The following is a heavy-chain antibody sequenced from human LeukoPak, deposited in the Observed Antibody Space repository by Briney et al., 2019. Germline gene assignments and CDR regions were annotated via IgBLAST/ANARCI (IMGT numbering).Heavy chain of an antibody. V-gene: IGHV1-18*01. D-gene: IGHD2-15*01. CDR2: ISAYNGNT. J-gene: IGHJ4*02. CDR3: ARDYAAASNDY. CDR1: GYTFTSYG. Sequence: ASVKVSCKASGYTFTSYGISWVRQAPGQGLEWMGWISAYNGNTNYAQKLQGRVTMTTDTSTSTACMELRSPRSDDTAVYYCARDYAAASNDYWGQGTLVTVSS.